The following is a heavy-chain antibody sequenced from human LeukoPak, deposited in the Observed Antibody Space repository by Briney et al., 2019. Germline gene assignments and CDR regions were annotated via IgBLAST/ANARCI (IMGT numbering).Heavy chain of an antibody. CDR1: GYRFSNYW. Sequence: GESLKISCETSGYRFSNYWIGWVRQTPGKGLEWMGVVNPDDSDIRYSPTFQGQVTISVDKSISTAYLQWTSLKASDTGIYYCARHGLSGSGNYFRWPKPFTYYGVDVWGKGTTVIVSS. D-gene: IGHD3-10*01. CDR2: VNPDDSDI. V-gene: IGHV5-51*01. J-gene: IGHJ6*04. CDR3: ARHGLSGSGNYFRWPKPFTYYGVDV.